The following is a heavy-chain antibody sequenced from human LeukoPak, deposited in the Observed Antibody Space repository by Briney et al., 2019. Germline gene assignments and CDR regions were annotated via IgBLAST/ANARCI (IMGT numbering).Heavy chain of an antibody. D-gene: IGHD3-10*01. CDR2: IKQDGSEK. Sequence: PGGSLRLSCAASGFTFSSYWMSWVRQAPGKGLEWVANIKQDGSEKYYVDSVKGRFTISRDNAKNSLYLQMNSLRAEDTAVYYCARDYYGSGSYFFDYWGQGTLVTVSS. J-gene: IGHJ4*02. CDR3: ARDYYGSGSYFFDY. CDR1: GFTFSSYW. V-gene: IGHV3-7*01.